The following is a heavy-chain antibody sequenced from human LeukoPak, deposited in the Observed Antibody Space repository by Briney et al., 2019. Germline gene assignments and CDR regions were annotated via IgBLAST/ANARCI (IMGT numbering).Heavy chain of an antibody. J-gene: IGHJ3*02. CDR1: GYTFTSYD. V-gene: IGHV1-8*01. D-gene: IGHD2-15*01. CDR3: ARGPGLRVVPKGVALDI. Sequence: ASVKVSCKASGYTFTSYDINWVRQATGQGLEWMGWMNPNSGNTGYAQKFQGRVTMTRNTSISTAYMELSSLRSEDTAVYYCARGPGLRVVPKGVALDIWGQGTMVTVSS. CDR2: MNPNSGNT.